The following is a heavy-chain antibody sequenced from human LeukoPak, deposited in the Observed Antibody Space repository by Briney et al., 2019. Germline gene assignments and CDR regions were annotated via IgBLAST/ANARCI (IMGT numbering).Heavy chain of an antibody. CDR2: INHLGNT. V-gene: IGHV4-34*01. Sequence: PSETLSLTCAVYGGSFSGYNWNCVRQAPRKGLEWVGEINHLGNTKTSPSLTGRVTLSVDTSKNQFSLRVTSVTAADTAVYYCARGSPKLDSWGQGTPVTVSS. J-gene: IGHJ5*01. CDR1: GGSFSGYN. CDR3: ARGSPKLDS.